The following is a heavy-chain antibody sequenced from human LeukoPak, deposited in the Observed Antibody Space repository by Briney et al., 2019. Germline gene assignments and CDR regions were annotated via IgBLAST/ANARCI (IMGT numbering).Heavy chain of an antibody. J-gene: IGHJ6*02. D-gene: IGHD2-15*01. V-gene: IGHV4-30-4*01. CDR3: ARVKGCSGGSCYSRHYYYYGMDV. Sequence: SETLSLTCTVSGGSISSGDYYWSWIRQPPGKGLESIGYIYYSGSTYYNPSLKSRVTISVDTSKNQFSLKLSSVTAADTAVYYCARVKGCSGGSCYSRHYYYYGMDVWGQGTTATVSS. CDR1: GGSISSGDYY. CDR2: IYYSGST.